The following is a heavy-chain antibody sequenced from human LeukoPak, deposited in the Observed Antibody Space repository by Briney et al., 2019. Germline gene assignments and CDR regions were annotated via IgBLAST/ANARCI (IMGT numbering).Heavy chain of an antibody. Sequence: GGSLRLSCAASGFTFSSYWMSWARQAPGKGLEWVANIKQGGSEKYYVDSVKGRFTISRDNAKNSQYLQMKRLRAEDTAVYYCARDYRGYRAPYYFDYWGQGTLVTVSS. J-gene: IGHJ4*02. CDR1: GFTFSSYW. D-gene: IGHD2-15*01. CDR2: IKQGGSEK. CDR3: ARDYRGYRAPYYFDY. V-gene: IGHV3-7*01.